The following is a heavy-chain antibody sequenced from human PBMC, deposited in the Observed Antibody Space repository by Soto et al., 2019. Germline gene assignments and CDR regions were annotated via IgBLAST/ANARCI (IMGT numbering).Heavy chain of an antibody. V-gene: IGHV3-30-3*01. J-gene: IGHJ4*02. D-gene: IGHD3-9*01. CDR2: ISYDGSNK. CDR1: GFTFSSYA. CDR3: ASTPDDWLDDY. Sequence: QVQLVESGGGVVQPGRSLRLSCAASGFTFSSYAMHWVRQAPGKGLEWVAVISYDGSNKYYADSVKGRFTISRDNSKNTLYLQMNSLIAEDRAVYYCASTPDDWLDDYWGQGTLVTVSS.